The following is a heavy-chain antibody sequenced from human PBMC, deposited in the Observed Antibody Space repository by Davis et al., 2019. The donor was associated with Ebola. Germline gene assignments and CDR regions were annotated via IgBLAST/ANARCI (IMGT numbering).Heavy chain of an antibody. D-gene: IGHD6-13*01. Sequence: SETLSLTCTVSDYSISSGYYWGWIRQPPGKGLGWIGTIYHSGSTYYNPSLESRVTISLDTSKNQFSLKLSSVTAADTAVYYCARYSGIAMTPWGQGTLVTVSS. CDR1: DYSISSGYY. CDR2: IYHSGST. CDR3: ARYSGIAMTP. V-gene: IGHV4-38-2*02. J-gene: IGHJ4*02.